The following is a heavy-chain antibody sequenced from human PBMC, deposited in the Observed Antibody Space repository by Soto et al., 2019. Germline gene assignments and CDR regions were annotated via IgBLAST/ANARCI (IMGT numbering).Heavy chain of an antibody. CDR1: GFSLSNARMG. D-gene: IGHD4-17*01. V-gene: IGHV2-26*01. CDR3: VRIQVRGDYSRIHHFDY. CDR2: IFSNDEK. Sequence: QVTLKESGPVLVKPTETLTLTCTVSGFSLSNARMGVSWIRQPPGKALEWLAYIFSNDEKSYSTSLKSRLTISKDTSKSQVVLTMTNMDPVDTATYYCVRIQVRGDYSRIHHFDYWGQGTLFTVSS. J-gene: IGHJ4*02.